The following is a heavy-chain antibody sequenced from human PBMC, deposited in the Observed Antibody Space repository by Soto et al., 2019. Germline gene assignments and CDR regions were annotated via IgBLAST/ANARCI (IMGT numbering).Heavy chain of an antibody. CDR1: GFTFSTYS. J-gene: IGHJ6*02. CDR2: ISYDGSNK. Sequence: GGSLRLSCAASGFTFSTYSMNWVRQAPGKGLEWVAVISYDGSNKYYADSVKGRFTISRDNSKNTLYLQMNSLRAEDTAVYYCARDSADSSSWYSFEHYYYGMDVWGQGTTVTVSS. V-gene: IGHV3-30*03. CDR3: ARDSADSSSWYSFEHYYYGMDV. D-gene: IGHD6-13*01.